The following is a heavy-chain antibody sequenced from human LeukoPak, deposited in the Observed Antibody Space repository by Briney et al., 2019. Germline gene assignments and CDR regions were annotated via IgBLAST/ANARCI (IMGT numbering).Heavy chain of an antibody. CDR3: AREPLTIHTRDAFDI. CDR1: DYSISSASF. CDR2: VYNSGST. V-gene: IGHV4-38-2*02. Sequence: SETLSLTCTVSDYSISSASFWGWIRQPPGKGLEWIGTVYNSGSTHYNASLKSRPTISVDTSKNQFSLKLSSVTAADTAVYYCAREPLTIHTRDAFDIWGQGTMVTVSS. D-gene: IGHD3-9*01. J-gene: IGHJ3*02.